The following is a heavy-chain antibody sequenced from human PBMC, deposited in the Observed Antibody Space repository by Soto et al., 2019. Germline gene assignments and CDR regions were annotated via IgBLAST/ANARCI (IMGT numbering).Heavy chain of an antibody. CDR3: ARDSPRLLEWSNEYYCDY. V-gene: IGHV3-30-3*01. CDR2: ISYDGSNK. CDR1: GFTFSSYA. J-gene: IGHJ4*02. D-gene: IGHD3-3*01. Sequence: QVQLVESGGGVVQPGRSLRLSCAASGFTFSSYAMHWVRQAPGKGLEWVAVISYDGSNKYYADSVKGRFTISRDNSKNTLYLQMNSLRAEDTAVYYCARDSPRLLEWSNEYYCDYWGRGTLVTVSS.